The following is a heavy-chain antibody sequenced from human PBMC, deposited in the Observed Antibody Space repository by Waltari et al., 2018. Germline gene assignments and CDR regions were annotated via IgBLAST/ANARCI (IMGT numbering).Heavy chain of an antibody. CDR2: IRGDGGNT. J-gene: IGHJ4*02. D-gene: IGHD6-19*01. Sequence: EVKLVASGGGLVQPGGYLRLSCAAYGVISRQYAMRWVRQAPGQGLGWVSAIRGDGGNTFYADSVKGRFTVSRDNSNNTIYLEMNSLRVEDTAVYFCAKPRSRWQWLEYFFDIWGQGTLVSVSS. V-gene: IGHV3-23*04. CDR1: GVISRQYA. CDR3: AKPRSRWQWLEYFFDI.